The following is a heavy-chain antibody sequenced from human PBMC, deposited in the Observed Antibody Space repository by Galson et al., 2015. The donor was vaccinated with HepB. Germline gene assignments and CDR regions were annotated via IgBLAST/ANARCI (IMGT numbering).Heavy chain of an antibody. CDR2: ISGSGGST. Sequence: SLRLSCAASGFTFSSYAMSWVRQAPGKGLEWVSAISGSGGSTYYADSVKGRFTISRDNSKNTLYLQMNSLRAEDTAVYYCAKDLQSYGDYVIDAFDIWGQGTMVTVSS. CDR1: GFTFSSYA. CDR3: AKDLQSYGDYVIDAFDI. J-gene: IGHJ3*02. D-gene: IGHD4-17*01. V-gene: IGHV3-23*01.